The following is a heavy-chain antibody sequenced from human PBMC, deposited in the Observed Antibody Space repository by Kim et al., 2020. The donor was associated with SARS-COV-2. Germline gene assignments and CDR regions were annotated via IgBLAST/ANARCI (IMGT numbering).Heavy chain of an antibody. V-gene: IGHV1-69*01. D-gene: IGHD2-15*01. CDR2: GTS. J-gene: IGHJ4*02. CDR3: TPALTGYFNH. Sequence: GTSNYAPKFQGRVTITADESTSTAYMELSSLSSEDTAVYYCTPALTGYFNHWGQGTAVTVTS.